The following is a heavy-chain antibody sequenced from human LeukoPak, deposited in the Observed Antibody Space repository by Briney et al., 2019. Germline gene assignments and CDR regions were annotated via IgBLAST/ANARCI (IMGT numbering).Heavy chain of an antibody. CDR3: ARRELPYYYYYGMDV. J-gene: IGHJ6*02. V-gene: IGHV4-31*03. CDR2: IYYSGST. CDR1: GGSISSGGYY. D-gene: IGHD1-7*01. Sequence: SETLSLTCTVSGGSISSGGYYWSWIRQHPGKGLEWIGYIYYSGSTYYDPSLKSRVTISVDTSKNQFSLKLSSVTAADTAVYYCARRELPYYYYYGMDVWGQGTKVTVSS.